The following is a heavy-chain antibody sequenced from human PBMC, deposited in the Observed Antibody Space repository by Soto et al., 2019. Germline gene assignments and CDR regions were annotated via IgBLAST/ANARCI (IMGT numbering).Heavy chain of an antibody. J-gene: IGHJ6*02. V-gene: IGHV1-69*13. CDR1: GGTFSSYA. D-gene: IGHD6-13*01. CDR2: IIPIFGTA. CDR3: ARDSKHSSSWLEYYGMDV. Sequence: EASVKVSCKASGGTFSSYAISWVRQAPGQGLEWMGGIIPIFGTANYAQKFQGRVTITADESTSTAYMELSSLRSEDTAVYYCARDSKHSSSWLEYYGMDVWGQGTTVTVS.